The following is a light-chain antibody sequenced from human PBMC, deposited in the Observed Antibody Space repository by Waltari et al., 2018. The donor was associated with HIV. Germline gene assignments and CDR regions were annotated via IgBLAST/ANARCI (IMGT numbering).Light chain of an antibody. V-gene: IGKV4-1*01. CDR1: QTLLYSSNNKNY. J-gene: IGKJ2*01. CDR3: QQYYTTPYT. Sequence: DIVMTQSPDSLAVSLGERATINCKSNQTLLYSSNNKNYLTWIQQRPGQPPKVLIFWASTRESGVPDRFSGSGSGTDFTLTISSLQAEDVAVYYCQQYYTTPYTFGQGTKLEIK. CDR2: WAS.